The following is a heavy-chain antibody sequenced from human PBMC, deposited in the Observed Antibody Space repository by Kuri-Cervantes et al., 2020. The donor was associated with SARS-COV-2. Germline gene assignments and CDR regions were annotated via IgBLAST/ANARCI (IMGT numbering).Heavy chain of an antibody. CDR2: INTNIGNP. D-gene: IGHD3-3*01. Sequence: ASVKVSCKASGGTFSSYAISWVRQAPGQGLEWMGWINTNIGNPTYAQGFTGRFVFSLDTSVSTAYLQISSLKAEDTAVYYCAREGKSYYDFWSGQFRYYYYGMDVWGQGTTVTVSS. J-gene: IGHJ6*02. CDR3: AREGKSYYDFWSGQFRYYYYGMDV. CDR1: GGTFSSYA. V-gene: IGHV7-4-1*02.